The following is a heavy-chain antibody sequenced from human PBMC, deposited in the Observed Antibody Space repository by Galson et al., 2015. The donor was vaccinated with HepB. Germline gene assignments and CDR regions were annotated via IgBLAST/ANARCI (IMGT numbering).Heavy chain of an antibody. D-gene: IGHD1-26*01. V-gene: IGHV6-1*01. CDR1: GDSVSSKSAV. J-gene: IGHJ6*03. CDR2: TYYRSNWYN. Sequence: CAISGDSVSSKSAVWNWVRQSPSRGLEWLGRTYYRSNWYNDYAFSVKSRITFNPDTSKNQFSLHLNSVTPEDTAVYYCARDPVGSNYMDAWGKGTTVTVSS. CDR3: ARDPVGSNYMDA.